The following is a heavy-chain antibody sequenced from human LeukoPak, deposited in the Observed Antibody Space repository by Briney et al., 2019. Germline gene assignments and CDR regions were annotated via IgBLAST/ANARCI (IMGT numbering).Heavy chain of an antibody. D-gene: IGHD2-2*01. J-gene: IGHJ4*02. V-gene: IGHV5-51*01. Sequence: GESLKISCKGSGYSFTNYWIGWVRQMPGKGLEWMGIIYPGDSDTRYSPSFQGQVTISADKSISTAYLQWSSLKASDTAMYYRARPYGYCSSTSCQYYFDYWGQGTLVTVSS. CDR2: IYPGDSDT. CDR1: GYSFTNYW. CDR3: ARPYGYCSSTSCQYYFDY.